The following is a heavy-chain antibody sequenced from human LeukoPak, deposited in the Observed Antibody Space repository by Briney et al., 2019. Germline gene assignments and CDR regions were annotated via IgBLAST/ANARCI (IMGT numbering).Heavy chain of an antibody. D-gene: IGHD3-10*01. CDR2: INPSGGST. CDR1: GYTFTSYY. Sequence: ASVKVSCKASGYTFTSYYMHWVRQAPGQGLEWMGIINPSGGSTSYAQKFQGRVTMTRDTSTSTVYVELSSLRSEDTAVYYCARSITMVRGAHGTHFDYWGQGTLVTVSS. V-gene: IGHV1-46*01. CDR3: ARSITMVRGAHGTHFDY. J-gene: IGHJ4*02.